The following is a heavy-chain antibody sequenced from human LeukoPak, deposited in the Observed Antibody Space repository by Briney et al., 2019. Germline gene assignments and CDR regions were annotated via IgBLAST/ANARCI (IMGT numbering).Heavy chain of an antibody. CDR3: ARSFYGSGIYNYYYYYMDV. V-gene: IGHV3-21*01. CDR2: ITSSSSYI. CDR1: EFTFSYYN. D-gene: IGHD3-10*01. J-gene: IGHJ6*03. Sequence: PGGSLRLSCAASEFTFSYYNLNWVRQAPGKGLEWVSSITSSSSYIYYADSVKGRFTISRDNAKNSLYLQMNSLRAEDTAVYYCARSFYGSGIYNYYYYYMDVWGKGTTVTFSS.